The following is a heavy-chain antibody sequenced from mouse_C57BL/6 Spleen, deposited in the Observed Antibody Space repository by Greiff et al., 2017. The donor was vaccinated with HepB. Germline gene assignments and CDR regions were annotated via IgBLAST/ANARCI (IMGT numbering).Heavy chain of an antibody. CDR2: INPGSGGT. V-gene: IGHV1-54*01. Sequence: QVQLQQSGAELVRPGTSVKVSCKASGYAFTNYLIEWVKQRPGQGLEWIGVINPGSGGTNYNEKFKGKATLTADKSSSTAYMQLSSLTSEDSAVYFCASSHYYSNPFAYWGQGTLVTVSA. CDR3: ASSHYYSNPFAY. D-gene: IGHD2-5*01. J-gene: IGHJ3*01. CDR1: GYAFTNYL.